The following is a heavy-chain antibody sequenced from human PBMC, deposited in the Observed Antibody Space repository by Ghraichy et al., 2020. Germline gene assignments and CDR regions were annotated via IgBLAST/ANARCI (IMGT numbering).Heavy chain of an antibody. J-gene: IGHJ2*01. CDR3: ERLAMASPVNAGWYFDV. D-gene: IGHD5-24*01. Sequence: GGSLRLSCVTSGFSFSHCGFNWVRQAPGRGLEWIAYISNGGNTIYYADSVKGRFTVSKDNAKNSLYLQMNSLRDDDTAVYFCERLAMASPVNAGWYFDVWGRGTLVTVSS. CDR1: GFSFSHCG. CDR2: ISNGGNTI. V-gene: IGHV3-48*02.